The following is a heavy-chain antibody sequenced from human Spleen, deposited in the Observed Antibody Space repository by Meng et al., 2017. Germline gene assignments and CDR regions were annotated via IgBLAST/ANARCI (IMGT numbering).Heavy chain of an antibody. J-gene: IGHJ4*02. CDR2: ISTSGSTI. CDR1: GFTFSAYY. CDR3: ARVNGWLFDY. V-gene: IGHV3-11*04. D-gene: IGHD6-19*01. Sequence: GESLKISCAASGFTFSAYYMGWIRQAPGKGLEWVSYISTSGSTIYYADSVKGRFTISRDNAKNSLYLQMKSLRAEDTAVYYCARVNGWLFDYWGQGTLVTVSS.